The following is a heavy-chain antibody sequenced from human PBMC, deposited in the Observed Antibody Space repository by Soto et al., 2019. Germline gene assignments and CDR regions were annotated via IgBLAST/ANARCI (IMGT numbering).Heavy chain of an antibody. J-gene: IGHJ6*03. CDR2: ISAYNGNT. D-gene: IGHD2-2*01. CDR3: ARVPAAIYYYYYYLDV. CDR1: GYTFTSYG. V-gene: IGHV1-18*01. Sequence: QVQLVQSGAEVKKPGASVKVSCKASGYTFTSYGISWVRQAPGQGLEWMGWISAYNGNTNYAQKLQGRVTMTTDPSTSTDYMELRSLRSDDTAVYYCARVPAAIYYYYYYLDVWGKGTTVTVSS.